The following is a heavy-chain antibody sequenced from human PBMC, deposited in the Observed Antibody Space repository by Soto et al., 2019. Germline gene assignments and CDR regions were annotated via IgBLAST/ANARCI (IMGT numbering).Heavy chain of an antibody. CDR3: ARGWTTTPFDC. J-gene: IGHJ4*02. V-gene: IGHV2-70*01. Sequence: SGPTLVNPTQTLTLTCPFSGFSLSTSGMCVSWIRQPPGKALEWLVLIDLDDDKYYSTSLKTRLNISKDTSKNQVVLTMTNMDPVDTAACYCARGWTTTPFDCWGQGTLVTVSS. CDR2: IDLDDDK. CDR1: GFSLSTSGMC. D-gene: IGHD1-1*01.